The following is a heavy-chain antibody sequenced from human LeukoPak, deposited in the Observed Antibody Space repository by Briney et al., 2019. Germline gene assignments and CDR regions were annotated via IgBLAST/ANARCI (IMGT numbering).Heavy chain of an antibody. CDR1: GGSISSYY. V-gene: IGHV4-59*01. Sequence: SETLSLTCTVSGGSISSYYWSWIRQPPGKGLEWIGYIYYSGSTNYNPSLKSRVTISVDTSKNQFSLRLSSVTAADTAVYYCARVSGSSAVGYYYYMDVWGKGTTVTVSS. CDR2: IYYSGST. CDR3: ARVSGSSAVGYYYYMDV. J-gene: IGHJ6*03. D-gene: IGHD6-6*01.